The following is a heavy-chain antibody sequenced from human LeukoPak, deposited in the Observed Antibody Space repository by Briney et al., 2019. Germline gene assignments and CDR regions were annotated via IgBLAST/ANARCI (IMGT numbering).Heavy chain of an antibody. J-gene: IGHJ4*02. CDR2: ISGSGSTT. Sequence: GGSLRLSCAASGFTFSSYVMSWVRQAPGKGLEWVSIISGSGSTTYHADSVKGRFTISRDNSDNTLYLQMNSLRAEDTAVYYCAKDVKIFDYWGQGTLVTVSS. CDR1: GFTFSSYV. V-gene: IGHV3-23*01. CDR3: AKDVKIFDY. D-gene: IGHD2/OR15-2a*01.